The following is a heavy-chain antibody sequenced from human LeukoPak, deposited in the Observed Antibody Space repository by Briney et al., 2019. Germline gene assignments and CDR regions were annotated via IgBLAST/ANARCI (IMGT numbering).Heavy chain of an antibody. D-gene: IGHD5-12*01. Sequence: GASVKVSCKASGGTFSNYAISWVRQAPGQGLEWMGGIIPIFGTANYAQKFLGRVSMTADTATSTAYMELRSLTSDDTAMYYCARSGRGTYYYFDLWGQGTLVTVSS. CDR1: GGTFSNYA. J-gene: IGHJ4*02. V-gene: IGHV1-69*06. CDR3: ARSGRGTYYYFDL. CDR2: IIPIFGTA.